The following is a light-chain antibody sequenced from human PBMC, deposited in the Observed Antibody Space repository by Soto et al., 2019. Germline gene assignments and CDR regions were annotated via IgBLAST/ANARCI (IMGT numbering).Light chain of an antibody. CDR2: EVN. V-gene: IGLV2-8*01. Sequence: QSVLTRPPSASGSPGQSVTISCTGTSSDVGGNKFVSWYQQHPGKAPRLIIYEVNRRPSGVPDRFSGSKSGNTASLTVSGLQDEDEADYYCSSFGGSNDVLFGGGTKLTVL. J-gene: IGLJ2*01. CDR1: SSDVGGNKF. CDR3: SSFGGSNDVL.